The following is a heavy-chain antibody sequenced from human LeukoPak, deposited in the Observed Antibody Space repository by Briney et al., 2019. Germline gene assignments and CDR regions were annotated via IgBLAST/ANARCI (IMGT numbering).Heavy chain of an antibody. J-gene: IGHJ6*02. V-gene: IGHV3-15*01. CDR2: IKSKTDGGTT. CDR1: GFTFSNAW. Sequence: GGSLRLSCAASGFTFSNAWMSWVRQAPGKGLEWVGRIKSKTDGGTTDYAAPVKGRFTISRDDSKNTLYLQMNNLKTEDTAVYYCTTLPMEYYYYYGMDVWGQGTTVTVSS. CDR3: TTLPMEYYYYYGMDV. D-gene: IGHD1-1*01.